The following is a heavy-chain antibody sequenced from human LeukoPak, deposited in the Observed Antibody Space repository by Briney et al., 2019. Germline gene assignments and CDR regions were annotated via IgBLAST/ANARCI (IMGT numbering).Heavy chain of an antibody. Sequence: SKTLSLTCTVSGGSISSYYWSWIRQPPGKGLEWIGYIYYSGSTNYNPSLKSRVTISVDTSKNQFSLKLSSVTAADTAVYYCARSTVEGFGVILFDYWGQGTLVTVSS. CDR1: GGSISSYY. CDR3: ARSTVEGFGVILFDY. CDR2: IYYSGST. D-gene: IGHD3-10*01. J-gene: IGHJ4*02. V-gene: IGHV4-59*01.